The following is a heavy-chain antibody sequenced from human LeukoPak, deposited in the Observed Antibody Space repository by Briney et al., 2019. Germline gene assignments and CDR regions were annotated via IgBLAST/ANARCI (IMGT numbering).Heavy chain of an antibody. D-gene: IGHD5-18*01. Sequence: GGSLRLSCAASGFTFSSYWMTWIRQAPGKGLEWVSNIKQDGSEKYYVDSVKGRFTISRDNAKNSLYLQMNSLRAEDTAVYYCARDTGGGYSCYDCWGQGTLVTVSS. V-gene: IGHV3-7*01. J-gene: IGHJ4*02. CDR1: GFTFSSYW. CDR3: ARDTGGGYSCYDC. CDR2: IKQDGSEK.